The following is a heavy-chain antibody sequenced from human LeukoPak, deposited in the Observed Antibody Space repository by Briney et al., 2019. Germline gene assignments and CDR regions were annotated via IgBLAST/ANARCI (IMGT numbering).Heavy chain of an antibody. Sequence: TGGSLRLSCAASGFTFSSYWMHWVRHAPGEGLVWVSRFNTDGSGTTYADSVKGRFTISRDNAKNTLYLQVNSLTAEDTAVYYCAREVAVPGQYYFDSWGQGTLITVSS. J-gene: IGHJ4*02. CDR2: FNTDGSGT. V-gene: IGHV3-74*01. CDR1: GFTFSSYW. CDR3: AREVAVPGQYYFDS. D-gene: IGHD6-19*01.